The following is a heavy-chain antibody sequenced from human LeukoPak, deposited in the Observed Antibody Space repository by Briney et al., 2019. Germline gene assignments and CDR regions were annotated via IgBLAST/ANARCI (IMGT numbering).Heavy chain of an antibody. Sequence: GASVKASCKVSGYTLTELSMHWVRQAPGKGLEWMGGFDPEDGETIYAQKFQGRVTMTEDTSTDTAYMELSSLRSEDTAVYYCATGGHNWNSGDFDYWGQGTLVTVSS. J-gene: IGHJ4*02. CDR2: FDPEDGET. D-gene: IGHD1-7*01. CDR3: ATGGHNWNSGDFDY. CDR1: GYTLTELS. V-gene: IGHV1-24*01.